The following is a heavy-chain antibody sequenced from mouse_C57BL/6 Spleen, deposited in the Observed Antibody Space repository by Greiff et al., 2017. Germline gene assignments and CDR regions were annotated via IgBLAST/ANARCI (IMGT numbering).Heavy chain of an antibody. CDR3: TRATMVRYFDV. V-gene: IGHV1-15*01. CDR2: LDPETGGT. CDR1: GYTFTDYE. Sequence: QVQLQQSGAELVRPGASVTLSCKASGYTFTDYEMHWVKQTPVHGLEWIGALDPETGGTAYNQKFKGKAILTAAKSSSTAYMELRSLTSEDSAVYDCTRATMVRYFDVWGTGTTVTVSS. D-gene: IGHD2-13*01. J-gene: IGHJ1*03.